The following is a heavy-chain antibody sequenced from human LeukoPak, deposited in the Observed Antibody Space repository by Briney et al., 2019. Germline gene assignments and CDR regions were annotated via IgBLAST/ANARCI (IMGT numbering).Heavy chain of an antibody. Sequence: SETLSLTCAVYGGSCSTYYWSWIRQSPGKGLEWIGQIGYSGTTNYKPSLKSRLTISTDASNNHFSLRLTSVTPADTAVYYCARIGGVFHHWGQGTLVTVSS. CDR1: GGSCSTYY. D-gene: IGHD3-10*01. CDR3: ARIGGVFHH. J-gene: IGHJ1*01. CDR2: IGYSGTT. V-gene: IGHV4-59*01.